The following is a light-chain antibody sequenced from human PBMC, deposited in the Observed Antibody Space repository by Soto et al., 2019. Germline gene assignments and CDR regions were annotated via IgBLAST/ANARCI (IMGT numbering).Light chain of an antibody. CDR1: SGHSSYA. CDR2: VNSDGSH. V-gene: IGLV4-69*01. CDR3: QTWGTGIRV. Sequence: QLVLTQSPSASASLGASVKLTCTLSSGHSSYAIAWHQQQPEEGPRYLMKVNSDGSHTKGDGIPDRFSGSSSGAERYLTISSLQSEDEADYYCQTWGTGIRVFGGGTKVTVL. J-gene: IGLJ3*02.